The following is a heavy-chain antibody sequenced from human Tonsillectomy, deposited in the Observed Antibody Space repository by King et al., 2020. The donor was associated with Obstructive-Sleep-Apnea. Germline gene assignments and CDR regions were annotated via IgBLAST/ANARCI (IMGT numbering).Heavy chain of an antibody. V-gene: IGHV3-66*01. CDR2: IFSGGST. J-gene: IGHJ2*01. CDR1: FTVSSNY. CDR3: ARAPFIWTDYEQSWYFDL. D-gene: IGHD3/OR15-3a*01. Sequence: VQLVESGGGLVQPGGSLRLSYGFTVSSNYISWVRQSPGKGLEVVSVIFSGGSTYYANSVTGRFTISRDISNTTLYLQMNSLRAEDTAVYYCARAPFIWTDYEQSWYFDLWGRGTLVTVSS.